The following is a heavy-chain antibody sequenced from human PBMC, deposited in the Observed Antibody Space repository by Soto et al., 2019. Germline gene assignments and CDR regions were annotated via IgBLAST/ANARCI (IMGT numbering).Heavy chain of an antibody. CDR1: GGSISSGGYS. CDR3: ARVGVSKYYYDSSGYYYPDDAFDI. CDR2: IYHSGST. V-gene: IGHV4-30-2*01. D-gene: IGHD3-22*01. Sequence: SETLSLTCAVSGGSISSGGYSWSWIRQPPGKGLEWIGYIYHSGSTYYNPSLKSRVTISVDRSKNQFSLKLSSVTAADTAVNYCARVGVSKYYYDSSGYYYPDDAFDIWGQGTMVTVSS. J-gene: IGHJ3*02.